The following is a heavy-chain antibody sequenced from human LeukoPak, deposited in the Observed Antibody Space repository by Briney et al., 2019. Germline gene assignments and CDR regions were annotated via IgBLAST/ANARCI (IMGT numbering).Heavy chain of an antibody. D-gene: IGHD3-3*01. J-gene: IGHJ3*02. CDR3: ARRSYDFWSGPQDAFDI. Sequence: GESLKISCKGSGYSFTSYWSGWVRQMPGKGLEWMGIVYPGDSDTRYSPSFQGQVTISADKSISTAYLQWSSLKASDTAMYYCARRSYDFWSGPQDAFDIRGQGTMVTVSS. CDR2: VYPGDSDT. V-gene: IGHV5-51*01. CDR1: GYSFTSYW.